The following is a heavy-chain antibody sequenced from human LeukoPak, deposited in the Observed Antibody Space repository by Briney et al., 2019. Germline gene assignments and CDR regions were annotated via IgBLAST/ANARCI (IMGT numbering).Heavy chain of an antibody. Sequence: SETLSLTCSVSGVSISNYYWTWIRQPPGKGLEWLGCIDYRGSTQYNPSLKSRVTISVDTSKQQFSLKLSSVTAADTAVYYCARDLELERNRWNYFESWGQGTLVTVSS. D-gene: IGHD1-1*01. J-gene: IGHJ4*02. CDR3: ARDLELERNRWNYFES. CDR2: IDYRGST. CDR1: GVSISNYY. V-gene: IGHV4-59*01.